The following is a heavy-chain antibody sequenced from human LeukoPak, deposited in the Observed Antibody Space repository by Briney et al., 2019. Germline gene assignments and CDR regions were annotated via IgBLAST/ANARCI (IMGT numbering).Heavy chain of an antibody. Sequence: SETLSLTCAVYGGSFSGYYWSWIRQPPGKGLEWIGEINRSGSTNYNPSLKSRVTISVDTSKNQFSLKLSSVTAADTAVYYCASGGKHYYYYYMDVWGKGTTVIVSS. CDR3: ASGGKHYYYYYMDV. CDR1: GGSFSGYY. CDR2: INRSGST. J-gene: IGHJ6*03. V-gene: IGHV4-34*01.